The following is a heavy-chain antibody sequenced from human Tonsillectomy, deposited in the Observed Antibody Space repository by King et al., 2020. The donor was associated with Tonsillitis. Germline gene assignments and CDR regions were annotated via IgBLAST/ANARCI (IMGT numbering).Heavy chain of an antibody. V-gene: IGHV5-51*01. J-gene: IGHJ4*02. CDR1: GYSFSSHW. Sequence: VQLVESGAEVKKPGESLKISCQGSGYSFSSHWIGWVRQMPGRGLEWMGIIYPGDSDTKYNPSFQGQVTISADKSINTAYLQWSSLKASDTAMYYCAGHKLLTFSYDSSGYDYWGQGTPVTVSS. CDR2: IYPGDSDT. D-gene: IGHD3-22*01. CDR3: AGHKLLTFSYDSSGYDY.